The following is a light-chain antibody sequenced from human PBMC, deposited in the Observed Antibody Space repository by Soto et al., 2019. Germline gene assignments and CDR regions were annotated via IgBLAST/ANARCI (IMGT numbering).Light chain of an antibody. CDR3: QQSYSTPIT. V-gene: IGKV3-20*01. Sequence: DIVLTQSPVTLSLSPGERATLSCRASQSVGSDYLAWYQQKPGQAPRILIFGASGRATGIPDRFSGSGSGTDFTLTISSLQPEDFATYYCQQSYSTPITFGQGTRLEIK. J-gene: IGKJ5*01. CDR2: GAS. CDR1: QSVGSDY.